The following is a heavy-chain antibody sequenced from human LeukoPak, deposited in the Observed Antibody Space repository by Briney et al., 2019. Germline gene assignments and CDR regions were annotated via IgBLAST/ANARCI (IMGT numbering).Heavy chain of an antibody. Sequence: GGSLRLSCAASGFTFSTYAMNWVRQAPGKGLEWVSGISGGGVRTYYADSVKGRFTISRDNSKNTLDLQMNSLRAEDTAVYYCARGGSSWYTYYYYYMDVWGKGTTVTISS. V-gene: IGHV3-23*01. CDR2: ISGGGVRT. CDR3: ARGGSSWYTYYYYYMDV. D-gene: IGHD6-13*01. CDR1: GFTFSTYA. J-gene: IGHJ6*03.